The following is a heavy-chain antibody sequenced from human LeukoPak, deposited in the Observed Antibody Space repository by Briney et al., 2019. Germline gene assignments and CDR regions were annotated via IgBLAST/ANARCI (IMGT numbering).Heavy chain of an antibody. CDR3: ARDRRWELLGSFDY. V-gene: IGHV3-30*19. CDR1: GFTFSSYG. D-gene: IGHD1-26*01. CDR2: ISYDGSNK. J-gene: IGHJ4*02. Sequence: GGSLRLSCAASGFTFSSYGMHWVRQAPGKGLEWVAVISYDGSNKYYADSVKGRFTISRDNSKNTLYLQMNSLRAEDTAVYYCARDRRWELLGSFDYWGQGTLVTVSS.